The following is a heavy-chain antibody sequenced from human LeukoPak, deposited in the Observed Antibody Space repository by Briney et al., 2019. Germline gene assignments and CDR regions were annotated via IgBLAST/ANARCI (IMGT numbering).Heavy chain of an antibody. D-gene: IGHD2-2*01. Sequence: SQTLSLTCTVSGGSISSGGYYWSWIRQHPGKGLEWIGYIYYSGSTYYNPSLKSRVTISTDTSKNQFSLKLNSVTAADTAVYHCARLVRHCSSNSCYPFDYWGQGTLVTVSS. CDR3: ARLVRHCSSNSCYPFDY. J-gene: IGHJ4*02. CDR2: IYYSGST. CDR1: GGSISSGGYY. V-gene: IGHV4-31*03.